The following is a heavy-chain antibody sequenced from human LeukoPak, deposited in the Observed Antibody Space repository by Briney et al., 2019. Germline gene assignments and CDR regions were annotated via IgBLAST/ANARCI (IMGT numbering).Heavy chain of an antibody. CDR3: ARGPPAQIWGVVVAGHYYFDY. CDR2: IYYSGST. Sequence: SQTLSLTCTVSGGSISSGGYYWSWIRQHPGKGLEWIGYIYYSGSTYYNPSLKSRVTISVDTSKNQFSLKLSSVTAADTAVYYCARGPPAQIWGVVVAGHYYFDYWGQGTLVTVSS. J-gene: IGHJ4*02. V-gene: IGHV4-31*03. CDR1: GGSISSGGYY. D-gene: IGHD2-15*01.